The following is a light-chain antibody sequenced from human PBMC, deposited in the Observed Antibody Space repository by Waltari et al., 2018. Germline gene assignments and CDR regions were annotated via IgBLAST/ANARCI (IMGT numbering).Light chain of an antibody. J-gene: IGLJ2*01. CDR2: EFS. V-gene: IGLV2-8*01. CDR3: ASRGASKV. Sequence: QSALTQPPSASGSPGQSVTISCTGTSSDVGAYKYVTWYQQHPGKAPKLLIYEFSKRASGVPELFSGAKSGNTATLTVSGLQAEDEADYYCASRGASKVVGGGTKLTVL. CDR1: SSDVGAYKY.